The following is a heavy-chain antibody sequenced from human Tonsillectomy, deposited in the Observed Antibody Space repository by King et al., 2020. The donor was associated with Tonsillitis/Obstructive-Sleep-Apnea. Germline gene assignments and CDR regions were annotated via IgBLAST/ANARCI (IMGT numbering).Heavy chain of an antibody. Sequence: VQLVESGGAVVQPGRSLRVSCAASGFTFSTYAMHWVRQAPGKGLEWVAVISYDGSNKYYADSVKGRFTIPRDNSKNTLYLRMNSLRAEDTAVYYCARPTEDHYYDIRDYYQNCFDPWGQGTVVSVSS. CDR2: ISYDGSNK. CDR1: GFTFSTYA. D-gene: IGHD3-22*01. V-gene: IGHV3-30*04. J-gene: IGHJ5*02. CDR3: ARPTEDHYYDIRDYYQNCFDP.